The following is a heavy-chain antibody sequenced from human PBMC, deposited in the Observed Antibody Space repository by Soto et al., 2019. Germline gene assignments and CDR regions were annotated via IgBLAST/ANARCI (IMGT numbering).Heavy chain of an antibody. V-gene: IGHV3-23*01. CDR2: FCGSGGST. Sequence: EVQLLESGGGLVQPGGSLRLSCGASGFTFSNYAMSWVRQPPGKGLEWVSSFCGSGGSTYYADSVKGRFTISRDNSNHKVSLQLNRLRADDTAVDYCGSGEDLVVVGGACLEAFEMWGQGKMSSVSS. CDR3: GSGEDLVVVGGACLEAFEM. J-gene: IGHJ3*02. D-gene: IGHD2-15*01. CDR1: GFTFSNYA.